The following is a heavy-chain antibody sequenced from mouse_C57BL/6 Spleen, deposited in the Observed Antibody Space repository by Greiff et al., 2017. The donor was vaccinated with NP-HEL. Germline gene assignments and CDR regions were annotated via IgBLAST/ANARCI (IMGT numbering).Heavy chain of an antibody. Sequence: VQLQQSGPELVKPGASVKIPCKASGYTFTDYNMDWVKQSHGKSLEWIGDINPNNGGTIYNQKFKGKATLTVDKSSSTAYMELRSLTSEDTAVYYCARLYDGYYWFAYWGQGTLVTVSA. CDR2: INPNNGGT. V-gene: IGHV1-18*01. D-gene: IGHD2-3*01. CDR1: GYTFTDYN. CDR3: ARLYDGYYWFAY. J-gene: IGHJ3*01.